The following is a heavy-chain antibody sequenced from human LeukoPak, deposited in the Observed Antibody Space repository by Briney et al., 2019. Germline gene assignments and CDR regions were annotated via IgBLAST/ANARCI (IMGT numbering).Heavy chain of an antibody. CDR1: GYSFTTYW. J-gene: IGHJ4*02. Sequence: GESLQISCQGSGYSFTTYWIGWVRQMPGKGLEWVGIIYPGDSDIRYSPSFQGQVTMSVDKSISTAYLQWTSLKASDTAMYYCARRQGCSSTSCPPDYWGQGTLVTVSS. D-gene: IGHD2-2*01. CDR2: IYPGDSDI. CDR3: ARRQGCSSTSCPPDY. V-gene: IGHV5-51*01.